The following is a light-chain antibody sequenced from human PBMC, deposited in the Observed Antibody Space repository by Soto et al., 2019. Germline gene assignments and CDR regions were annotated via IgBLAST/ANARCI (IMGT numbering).Light chain of an antibody. J-gene: IGKJ1*01. Sequence: DIQMTQSPSTLSAFVVGGVTITFRASQSISNWLAWYQQKPGKAPNPLIYDASSLKSGVPARFSGSGAGTEFTLTISSLQPDDFATYYCQHYYGFSRTFGQGTKVDNK. V-gene: IGKV1-5*01. CDR2: DAS. CDR1: QSISNW. CDR3: QHYYGFSRT.